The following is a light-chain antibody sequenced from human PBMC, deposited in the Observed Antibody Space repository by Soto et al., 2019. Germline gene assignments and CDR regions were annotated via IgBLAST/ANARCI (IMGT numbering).Light chain of an antibody. V-gene: IGKV1-39*01. CDR2: AAS. J-gene: IGKJ1*01. CDR1: QSVSRS. Sequence: QLTQSPSSLSASVGARVIITCRASQSVSRSLNWYQQKAGQAPKLLIYAASTLHSVVPSRFSGSGSGTEFTLTISSLQPADFATYYCQQNAITPPWTFGQGTKV. CDR3: QQNAITPPWT.